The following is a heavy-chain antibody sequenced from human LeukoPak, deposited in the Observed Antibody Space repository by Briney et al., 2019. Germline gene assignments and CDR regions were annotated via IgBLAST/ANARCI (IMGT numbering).Heavy chain of an antibody. V-gene: IGHV3-11*01. CDR1: GFTFSDYY. CDR3: AKDDYGDYHYGMDV. CDR2: ISSSGSTI. J-gene: IGHJ6*02. Sequence: GGSLRLSCAASGFTFSDYYMSWIRQAPGKGLEWVSYISSSGSTIYYADSVKGRFTISRDNSKDTLYLQMNSLRAEDTAVYYCAKDDYGDYHYGMDVWGQGTTVTVSS. D-gene: IGHD4-17*01.